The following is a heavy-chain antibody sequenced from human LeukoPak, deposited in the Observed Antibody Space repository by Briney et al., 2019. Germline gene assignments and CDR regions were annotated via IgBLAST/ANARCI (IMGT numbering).Heavy chain of an antibody. D-gene: IGHD1-26*01. V-gene: IGHV1-69*05. CDR3: ARDSYNGSYYDP. J-gene: IGHJ5*02. Sequence: SVKVSCKTSGGTFSMYAISWVRQAPGQGLEWMGRIIPMFGTAYYAQNFQDRVTITTDESTTIAYMRLSSLRFEDTAVYYCARDSYNGSYYDPWGQGTLVAVSS. CDR1: GGTFSMYA. CDR2: IIPMFGTA.